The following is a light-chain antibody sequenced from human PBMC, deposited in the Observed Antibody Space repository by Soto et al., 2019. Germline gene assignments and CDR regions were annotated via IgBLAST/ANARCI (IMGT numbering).Light chain of an antibody. J-gene: IGKJ1*01. CDR1: QSISSW. CDR2: KAS. V-gene: IGKV1-5*03. Sequence: DTQMTQSPSTRTASVADRVTITCRASQSISSWLAWYQQKPGKAPKLLIYKASSLESGVPSRFSGSGSGTEFTLGIRCRQPDEIATYFCQQYNSYSRTFGQGTKVDIK. CDR3: QQYNSYSRT.